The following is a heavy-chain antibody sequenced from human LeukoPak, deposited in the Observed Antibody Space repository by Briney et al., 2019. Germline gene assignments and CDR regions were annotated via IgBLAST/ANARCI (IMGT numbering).Heavy chain of an antibody. CDR2: INHSGST. V-gene: IGHV4-34*01. CDR3: ARGYVDITNWFDP. J-gene: IGHJ5*02. CDR1: GGSFSGYY. D-gene: IGHD5-12*01. Sequence: SETLSLTCAVYGGSFSGYYWSWIRQPPGKGLEWIGEINHSGSTNYNPSLKSRVTISVDTSKNQFSLKLSSVTAADTAVYYCARGYVDITNWFDPWGQGALVTVSS.